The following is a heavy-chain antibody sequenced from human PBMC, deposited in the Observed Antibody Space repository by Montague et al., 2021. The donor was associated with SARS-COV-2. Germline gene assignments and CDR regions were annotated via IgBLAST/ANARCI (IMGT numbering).Heavy chain of an antibody. CDR1: GCPFSSYA. D-gene: IGHD6-13*01. CDR2: ISGSGGST. J-gene: IGHJ6*02. CDR3: ARAAAGYYYYGMDV. V-gene: IGHV3-23*01. Sequence: SLRLSLSASGCPFSSYAMSWVRQAPGKGLEWVSAISGSGGSTYYADSVKGRFTISRDNSKNTLYLQMNSLRAEDTAVYYCARAAAGYYYYGMDVWGQGTTVTVSS.